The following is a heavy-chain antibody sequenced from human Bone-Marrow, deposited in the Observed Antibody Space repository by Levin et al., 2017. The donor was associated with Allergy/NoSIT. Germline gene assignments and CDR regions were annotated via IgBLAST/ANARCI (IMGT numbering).Heavy chain of an antibody. D-gene: IGHD2-2*01. J-gene: IGHJ5*02. CDR2: INPNSGGT. Sequence: VASVKVSCKASGYTFTGYYMHWVRQAPGQGLEWMGRINPNSGGTNYAQKFQGRVTMTRDTSISTAYMELSRLRSDDTAVYYCARTSSIPNWFDPWGQGTLVTVSS. CDR1: GYTFTGYY. CDR3: ARTSSIPNWFDP. V-gene: IGHV1-2*06.